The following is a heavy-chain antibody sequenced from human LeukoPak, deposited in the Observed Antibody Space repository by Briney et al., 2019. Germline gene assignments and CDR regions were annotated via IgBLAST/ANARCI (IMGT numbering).Heavy chain of an antibody. CDR3: ARDRMVRGVIITHYGFHP. CDR2: IKQDGSEK. J-gene: IGHJ5*02. V-gene: IGHV3-7*01. CDR1: GFTFSSYW. D-gene: IGHD3-10*01. Sequence: PGGSLRLSCAASGFTFSSYWMSWVRQAPGKGLEWVANIKQDGSEKYYVDSVKGRFTISRDNAKNSLYLQMNSLRAEDTAVYYCARDRMVRGVIITHYGFHPWGQGTLVTVSS.